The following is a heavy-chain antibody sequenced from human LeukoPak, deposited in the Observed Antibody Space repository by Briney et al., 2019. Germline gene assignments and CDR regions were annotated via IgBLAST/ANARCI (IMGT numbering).Heavy chain of an antibody. D-gene: IGHD3-22*01. J-gene: IGHJ6*03. CDR3: AREPPPRYYYDSSGYYYYYYMDV. V-gene: IGHV1-46*01. CDR1: GYTLTELS. CDR2: INPSGGST. Sequence: ASVKVSCKVSGYTLTELSMHWVRQAPGQGLEWMGIINPSGGSTSYAQKFQGRVTMTRDTSTSTVYMELSSLRSEDTAVYYCAREPPPRYYYDSSGYYYYYYMDVWGKGTAVTVSS.